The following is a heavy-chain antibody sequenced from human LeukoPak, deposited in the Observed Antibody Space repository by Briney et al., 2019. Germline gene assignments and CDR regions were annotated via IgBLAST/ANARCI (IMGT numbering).Heavy chain of an antibody. V-gene: IGHV3-23*01. CDR3: AKARYSSAWDYFDY. J-gene: IGHJ4*02. CDR2: ISGSGSST. D-gene: IGHD6-19*01. Sequence: GGSLRLSCAASGFTFGSYAMSWVRQAPGKGLEWVSTISGSGSSTFYADSVKGRFTISRDNSKSTLYLQMSSLRAEDTAIYYCAKARYSSAWDYFDYWGQGTLVTVSS. CDR1: GFTFGSYA.